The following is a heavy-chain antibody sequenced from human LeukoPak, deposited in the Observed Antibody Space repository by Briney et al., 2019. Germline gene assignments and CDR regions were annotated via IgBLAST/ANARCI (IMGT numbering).Heavy chain of an antibody. J-gene: IGHJ5*02. CDR1: GITLSNYG. CDR3: VKVQGSFGVVINWFDT. V-gene: IGHV3-23*01. D-gene: IGHD3-3*01. Sequence: PGGSLRLSCAVSGITLSNYGMSWVRQAPGKGLGWVAGLSGSGGGTNYADSVQGRFTISRDNSKNTLHLQMNSLRDEDTAVYYCVKVQGSFGVVINWFDTWGQGTLVTVSS. CDR2: LSGSGGGT.